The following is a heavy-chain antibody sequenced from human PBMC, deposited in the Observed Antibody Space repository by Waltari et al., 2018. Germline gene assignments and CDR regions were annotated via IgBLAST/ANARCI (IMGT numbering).Heavy chain of an antibody. J-gene: IGHJ6*02. Sequence: EVQLVESGGGLIQPGESLRLPCAASGFSVSSNYMSWVRQVPGKGLEWVSVIYSGGSIYYADSVKGRFSISRDNSKNTLYLQMNSLRDEDSAIYYCARERPVVYYGMDVWGRGTTVTVSS. D-gene: IGHD2-2*01. CDR1: GFSVSSNY. CDR2: IYSGGSI. V-gene: IGHV3-53*01. CDR3: ARERPVVYYGMDV.